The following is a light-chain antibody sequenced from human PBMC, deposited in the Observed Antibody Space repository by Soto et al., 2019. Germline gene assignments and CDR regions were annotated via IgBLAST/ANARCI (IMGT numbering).Light chain of an antibody. J-gene: IGKJ4*01. CDR3: QQENNYPLT. Sequence: DIQLTQSPSFLSASVGDRVTITCRASQGISSYLAWYQQKPGKAPKLLICVAFTLQSGVPSRFSGSGAGTEFTHTLSSLLPEDVATYYCQQENNYPLTFIGGTKLEI. V-gene: IGKV1-9*01. CDR2: VAF. CDR1: QGISSY.